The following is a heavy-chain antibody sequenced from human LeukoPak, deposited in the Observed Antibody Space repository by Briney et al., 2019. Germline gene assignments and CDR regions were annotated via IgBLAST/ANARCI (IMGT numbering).Heavy chain of an antibody. D-gene: IGHD3-22*01. J-gene: IGHJ6*03. CDR1: GGSISSYY. CDR2: INHSGST. V-gene: IGHV4-34*01. Sequence: PSETLSLTCTVSGGSISSYYWSWIRQPPGKGLGWIGEINHSGSTNYNPSLKSRVTISVDTSKNQFSLKLSSVTAADTAVYYCASAVSGSDSSGYYYYYMDVWGKGTTVTVSS. CDR3: ASAVSGSDSSGYYYYYMDV.